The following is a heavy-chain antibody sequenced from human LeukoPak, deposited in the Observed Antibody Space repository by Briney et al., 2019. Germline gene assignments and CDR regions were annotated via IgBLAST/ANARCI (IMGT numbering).Heavy chain of an antibody. CDR2: IYYSGST. CDR3: ARGSFVGYQLLSPLFDY. CDR1: GGSISSYY. V-gene: IGHV4-59*08. D-gene: IGHD2-2*01. Sequence: PSETLSLACTVSGGSISSYYWSWIRQPPGKGLEWIGYIYYSGSTNYNPSLKSRVTISVDTSKNQFSLKLSSVTAADTAVYYCARGSFVGYQLLSPLFDYWGQGTLVTVSS. J-gene: IGHJ4*02.